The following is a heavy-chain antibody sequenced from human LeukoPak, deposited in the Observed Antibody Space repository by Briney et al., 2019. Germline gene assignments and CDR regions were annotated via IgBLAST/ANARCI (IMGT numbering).Heavy chain of an antibody. J-gene: IGHJ4*02. CDR3: AALPSRYYDILTGYPRGEY. Sequence: PGGSLRLSCAASGFTFSSYDMHWVRQATGKGLEWVSAIGTAGDTYYPGSVKGRFTISRENAKNSLYLQMNSLRAADTAVYYCAALPSRYYDILTGYPRGEYWGQGTLVTVSS. CDR2: IGTAGDT. V-gene: IGHV3-13*01. CDR1: GFTFSSYD. D-gene: IGHD3-9*01.